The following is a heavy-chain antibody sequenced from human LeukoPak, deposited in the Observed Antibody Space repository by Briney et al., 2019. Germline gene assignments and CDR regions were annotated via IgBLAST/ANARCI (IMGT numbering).Heavy chain of an antibody. CDR2: VYSSGSV. CDR3: VGGATVVTLDY. CDR1: RFTVSRNY. D-gene: IGHD4-23*01. V-gene: IGHV3-66*02. J-gene: IGHJ4*02. Sequence: GGSLRLSCAASRFTVSRNYMSWVRQAPGKGLEWVSVVYSSGSVSYADSVKGRFTISRDSSKNTVNLQMNSLRLEDTAVYYCVGGATVVTLDYWGQGNLVTVSS.